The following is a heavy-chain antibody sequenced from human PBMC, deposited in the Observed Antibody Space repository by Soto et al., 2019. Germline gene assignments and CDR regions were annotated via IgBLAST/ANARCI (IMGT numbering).Heavy chain of an antibody. CDR3: ARGGGDYDYAVDV. CDR1: GGSFY. CDR2: IRHSGST. J-gene: IGHJ6*02. D-gene: IGHD4-17*01. V-gene: IGHV4-34*01. Sequence: QVQLQQWGAGLLKPSETLSLNCAVYGGSFYWTWIRQPPGKGLEWIGEIRHSGSTNYNPSLQSRVSISIDRSKSQVSLTVYSVTAADTAVYDCARGGGDYDYAVDVWGQGTTVTVSS.